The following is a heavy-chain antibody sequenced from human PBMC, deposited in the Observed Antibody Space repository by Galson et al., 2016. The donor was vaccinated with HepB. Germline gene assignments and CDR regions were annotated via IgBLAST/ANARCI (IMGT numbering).Heavy chain of an antibody. J-gene: IGHJ3*02. V-gene: IGHV3-74*01. Sequence: SLRLSCAASGFTSSNHWMHWVRQAPGKGLVWVSYINNDGSSITYADSVKGRFTISRDNAKNTMFLQMNSLRAEDTAVYYCTRGVSWAFDIWGQGTMVTVSS. CDR2: INNDGSSI. CDR1: GFTSSNHW. CDR3: TRGVSWAFDI. D-gene: IGHD2/OR15-2a*01.